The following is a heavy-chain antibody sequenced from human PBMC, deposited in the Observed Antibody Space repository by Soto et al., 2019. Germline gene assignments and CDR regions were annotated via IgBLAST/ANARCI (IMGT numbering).Heavy chain of an antibody. V-gene: IGHV4-39*01. CDR3: ASLNCIAAAGRRRAFDI. J-gene: IGHJ3*02. CDR2: IYYSGST. D-gene: IGHD6-13*01. Sequence: QLQLQESGPGLVKPSETLSLTCTVSGGSISSSSYYWGWIRQPPGKGLEWIGSIYYSGSTYYNPSLKSRVTISVDTSKNQFSLKLSSVTAADTAVYYCASLNCIAAAGRRRAFDIWGQGTMVTVSS. CDR1: GGSISSSSYY.